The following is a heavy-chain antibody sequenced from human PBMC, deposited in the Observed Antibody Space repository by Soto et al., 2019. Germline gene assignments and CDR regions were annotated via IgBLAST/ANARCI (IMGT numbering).Heavy chain of an antibody. CDR1: GQSFSGHS. CDR3: ARGSGIVALPGELEDVKYDY. D-gene: IGHD1-1*01. V-gene: IGHV4-34*01. J-gene: IGHJ4*02. CDR2: INESGST. Sequence: QVQLQQWGAGLVKPSETLSLSCAVYGQSFSGHSWAWIRQPPGKGLEWIGEINESGSTYYNPSLKSRVTISTDTSKNQFALKLSSVSAADTAAYFCARGSGIVALPGELEDVKYDYWGQATLVNVSS.